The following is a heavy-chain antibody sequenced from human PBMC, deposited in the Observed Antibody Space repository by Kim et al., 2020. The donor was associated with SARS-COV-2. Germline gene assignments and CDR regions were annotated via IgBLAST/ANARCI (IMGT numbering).Heavy chain of an antibody. J-gene: IGHJ5*02. CDR3: ARGGPGRQDTIFGVAPGGVWFDP. V-gene: IGHV1-69*13. CDR1: GGTFSSYA. Sequence: SVKVSCKASGGTFSSYAISWVRQAPGQGLEWMGGIIPIFGTANYAQKFQGRVTITADESTSTAYMELSSLRSEDTAVYYCARGGPGRQDTIFGVAPGGVWFDPWGQGTLVTVSS. CDR2: IIPIFGTA. D-gene: IGHD3-3*01.